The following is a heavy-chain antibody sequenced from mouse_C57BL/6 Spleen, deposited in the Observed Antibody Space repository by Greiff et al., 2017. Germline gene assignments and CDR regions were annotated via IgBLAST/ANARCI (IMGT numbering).Heavy chain of an antibody. CDR1: GFTFTDYY. D-gene: IGHD2-5*01. CDR2: IRNKANGYTT. J-gene: IGHJ3*01. V-gene: IGHV7-3*01. Sequence: EVKLVESGGGLVQPGGSLSLSCAASGFTFTDYYMSWVRQPPGKALEWLGFIRNKANGYTTEYSASVKGRFTISRDNSQSILYLQMNALRAEDSATYYCARSYSNYPFAYWGQGTLVTVSA. CDR3: ARSYSNYPFAY.